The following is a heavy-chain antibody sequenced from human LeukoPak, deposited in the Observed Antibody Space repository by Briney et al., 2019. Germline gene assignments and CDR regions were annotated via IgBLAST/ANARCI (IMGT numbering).Heavy chain of an antibody. CDR2: INWNGGRT. V-gene: IGHV3-20*04. J-gene: IGHJ4*02. Sequence: PGGSLRLSCAASGFTFSDYGLNWVRQAPGKGLEWVSGINWNGGRTGYADSVRGRFTISRDNTVDSLYLQMNSLRAEDTALYYCAKSLDSGSYSHCSAPHDWGQGTLVTVSS. CDR1: GFTFSDYG. CDR3: AKSLDSGSYSHCSAPHD. D-gene: IGHD1-26*01.